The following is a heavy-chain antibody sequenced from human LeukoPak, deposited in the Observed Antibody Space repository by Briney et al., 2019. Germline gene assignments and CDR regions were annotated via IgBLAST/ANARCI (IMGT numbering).Heavy chain of an antibody. J-gene: IGHJ4*02. V-gene: IGHV3-21*01. D-gene: IGHD6-13*01. CDR1: EFTFSNYN. CDR2: ISSSSSYI. Sequence: GGSLRLSCAASEFTFSNYNMNWVRQAPGKGLEWVSSISSSSSYIYYAGSVKGRFTISRDNAKNSLYLQMNSLRAEDTAVYYCASTSSSWYGKDYWGQGTLVTVSS. CDR3: ASTSSSWYGKDY.